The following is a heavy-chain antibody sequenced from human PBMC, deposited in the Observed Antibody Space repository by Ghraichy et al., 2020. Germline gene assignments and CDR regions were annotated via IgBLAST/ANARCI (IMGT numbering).Heavy chain of an antibody. CDR1: GGSIDSSSYY. V-gene: IGHV4-39*01. D-gene: IGHD3-16*01. CDR2: IYYSGTT. Sequence: SETLSLTCIISGGSIDSSSYYWGWIRQPPGKGLEWIGDIYYSGTTYYNPSLKSRATISVDTSKNQLSLKLTSVTAADTAVHYCTRPFGASPYAYYYGVDVWGHGTTVTVSS. CDR3: TRPFGASPYAYYYGVDV. J-gene: IGHJ6*02.